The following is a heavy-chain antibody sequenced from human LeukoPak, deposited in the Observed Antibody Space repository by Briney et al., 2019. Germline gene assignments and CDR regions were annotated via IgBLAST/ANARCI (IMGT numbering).Heavy chain of an antibody. V-gene: IGHV4-4*07. CDR3: ARDGSDPREDPYYYMDV. J-gene: IGHJ6*03. CDR1: GGSISSYY. CDR2: IYSSGST. D-gene: IGHD2-2*03. Sequence: SETLSLTCTVSGGSISSYYWSWIRQPAGGGLEWIGRIYSSGSTNYNPSLKSRVTMLIDRSKNQFSLKLSSVTAADTAVYYCARDGSDPREDPYYYMDVWGKGTTVTVSS.